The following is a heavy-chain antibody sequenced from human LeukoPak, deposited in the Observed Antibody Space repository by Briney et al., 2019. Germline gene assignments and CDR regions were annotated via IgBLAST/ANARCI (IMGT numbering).Heavy chain of an antibody. Sequence: GGSLRLSCAASGFDFEDYVVHWVRQVPGKGLEWVALIGGDSASTYYADSLKGRFTISRDNSYNSLYLQMDRLRIEDTALYYCVKDLIVGDYYSSDNYYLPDAFDIWGQGTMVTVSS. CDR1: GFDFEDYV. D-gene: IGHD3-10*01. CDR3: VKDLIVGDYYSSDNYYLPDAFDI. J-gene: IGHJ3*02. V-gene: IGHV3-43*02. CDR2: IGGDSAST.